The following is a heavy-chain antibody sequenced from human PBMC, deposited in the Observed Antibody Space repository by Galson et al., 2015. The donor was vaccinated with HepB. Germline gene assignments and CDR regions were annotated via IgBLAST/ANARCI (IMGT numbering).Heavy chain of an antibody. J-gene: IGHJ4*02. Sequence: SLRLSCAASGFTFNIYTMSWVRQAPGKGLVWISYISSTGSAIDYADSVKDRFTISRDNAKNSLYLQMNSLRDEDTAVYYCARVRLAPGIAVAFDYWGQGTLVTVSS. CDR3: ARVRLAPGIAVAFDY. CDR2: ISSTGSAI. D-gene: IGHD6-19*01. V-gene: IGHV3-48*02. CDR1: GFTFNIYT.